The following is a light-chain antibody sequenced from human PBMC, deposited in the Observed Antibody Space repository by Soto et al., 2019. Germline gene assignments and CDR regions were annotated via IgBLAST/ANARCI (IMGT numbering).Light chain of an antibody. CDR2: GAS. J-gene: IGKJ4*01. CDR3: QQYHSWPLT. CDR1: QSVTNK. V-gene: IGKV3-15*01. Sequence: EVVMTQSPATLSVSPGESATLSCWASQSVTNKLAWYQQTPGQAPRLLIYGASTRATTTPARFSGSGSGTDFTLTISSLQSEDLAVYYCQQYHSWPLTFGGGTKVEI.